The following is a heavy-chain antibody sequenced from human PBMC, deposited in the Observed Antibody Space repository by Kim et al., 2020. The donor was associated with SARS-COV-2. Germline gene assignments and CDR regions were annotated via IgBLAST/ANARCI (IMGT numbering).Heavy chain of an antibody. J-gene: IGHJ4*02. CDR2: IWYDGSNK. Sequence: GGSLRLSCAASGFTFSSYGMHWVRQAPGKGLEWVAVIWYDGSNKYYADSVKGRFTISRDNSKNTLYLQMNSLRAEDTAVYYCAREGQEGGAHFDYWGQGTLVTVSS. V-gene: IGHV3-33*01. CDR3: AREGQEGGAHFDY. D-gene: IGHD1-26*01. CDR1: GFTFSSYG.